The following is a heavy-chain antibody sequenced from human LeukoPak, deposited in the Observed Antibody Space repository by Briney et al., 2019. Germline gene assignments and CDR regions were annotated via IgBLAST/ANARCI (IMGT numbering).Heavy chain of an antibody. J-gene: IGHJ4*02. CDR2: IYPGDSDT. CDR1: GYSFNTYW. Sequence: GESLKISCKGSGYSFNTYWIGWVRQMPGKGLEWMGIIYPGDSDTRYSPSFQGQVTISADKSISTAYRQCSSLKASDTAMYYCATRNHFDSSGYNVSGSEFDYWGQRTLVTVSS. D-gene: IGHD3-22*01. V-gene: IGHV5-51*01. CDR3: ATRNHFDSSGYNVSGSEFDY.